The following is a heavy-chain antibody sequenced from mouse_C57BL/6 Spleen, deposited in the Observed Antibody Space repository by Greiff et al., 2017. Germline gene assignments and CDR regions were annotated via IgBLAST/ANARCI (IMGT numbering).Heavy chain of an antibody. Sequence: QVHVKQPGAELVKPGASVKISCKASGYAFSSYWMNWVKQRPGKGLEWIGQIYPGDGDPNYNGKFKGKATLTADQSSSTAYMQLSSLTSEDSAVYFGASSGGDYDDYWGQGTTLTVSS. D-gene: IGHD3-1*01. J-gene: IGHJ2*01. CDR1: GYAFSSYW. CDR3: ASSGGDYDDY. V-gene: IGHV1-80*01. CDR2: IYPGDGDP.